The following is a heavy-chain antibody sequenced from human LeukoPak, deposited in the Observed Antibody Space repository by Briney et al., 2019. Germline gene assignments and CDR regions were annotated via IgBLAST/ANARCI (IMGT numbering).Heavy chain of an antibody. CDR1: GGSISSGGYY. D-gene: IGHD3-22*01. CDR2: INHSGST. J-gene: IGHJ4*02. CDR3: ARGLGIVVVVKETRFDY. Sequence: SSETLSLTCTVSGGSISSGGYYWSWIRQPPGKGLEWIGEINHSGSTNYNPSLKSRVTISVDTSKNQFSLKLSSVTAADTAVYYCARGLGIVVVVKETRFDYWGQGTLVTVSS. V-gene: IGHV4-39*07.